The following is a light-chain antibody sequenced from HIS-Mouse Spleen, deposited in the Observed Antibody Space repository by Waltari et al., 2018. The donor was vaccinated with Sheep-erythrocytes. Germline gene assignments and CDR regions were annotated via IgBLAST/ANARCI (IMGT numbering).Light chain of an antibody. CDR3: QAWDSSTAVV. CDR2: QDS. Sequence: SYELTHPPSVSVSPGQTASITCSGATSGDKYACWYQQKPGQYPVLVIYQDSKRPSGIPERFSGSNSGNTATLTISGTQAMDEADYYCQAWDSSTAVVFGGGTKLTVL. J-gene: IGLJ2*01. V-gene: IGLV3-1*01. CDR1: TSGDKY.